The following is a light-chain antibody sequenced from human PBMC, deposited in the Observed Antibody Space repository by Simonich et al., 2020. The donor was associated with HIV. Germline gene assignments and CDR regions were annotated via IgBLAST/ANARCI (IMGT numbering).Light chain of an antibody. J-gene: IGKJ4*01. CDR2: LAS. CDR3: HQYYSTPLT. Sequence: DIVMTQSPDSLAVSLGERATLHCKSSQSVLYSSTNKNYLAWYQQKPGKPPNLIIDLASTRESGVPDRFSGSGSGTDFTLTISSLQAEDVAIYFCHQYYSTPLTFGGGTKVEIK. CDR1: QSVLYSSTNKNY. V-gene: IGKV4-1*01.